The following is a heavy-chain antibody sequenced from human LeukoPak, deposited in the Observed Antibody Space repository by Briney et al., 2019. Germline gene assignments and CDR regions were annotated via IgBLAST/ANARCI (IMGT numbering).Heavy chain of an antibody. D-gene: IGHD2-2*01. CDR3: ARAHCTATSCHHFDY. Sequence: PSQTLSLTCTVSGGSISSGGYYWSWIRQHPGKGLEWIGYIYYSGSTYYNPSLKSRVTISVDTSKNQFSLKLSSVTAADTAVYYCARAHCTATSCHHFDYWGQGALVTVSS. CDR1: GGSISSGGYY. V-gene: IGHV4-31*03. CDR2: IYYSGST. J-gene: IGHJ4*02.